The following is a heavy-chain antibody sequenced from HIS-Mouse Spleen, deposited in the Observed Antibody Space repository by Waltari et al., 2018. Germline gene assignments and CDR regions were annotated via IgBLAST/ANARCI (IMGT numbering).Heavy chain of an antibody. D-gene: IGHD1-26*01. CDR3: AREWVDNDDY. V-gene: IGHV1-69*04. CDR1: GGPFSSHA. J-gene: IGHJ4*02. Sequence: QVQLVQSGAEVKKPGSSVKVPCTVSGGPFSSHAIRWVRQAPGQGLEWMGRIIPILGIANYAQKFQGRVTITADKSTSTAYMELSSLRSEDTAVYYCAREWVDNDDYWGQGTLVTVSS. CDR2: IIPILGIA.